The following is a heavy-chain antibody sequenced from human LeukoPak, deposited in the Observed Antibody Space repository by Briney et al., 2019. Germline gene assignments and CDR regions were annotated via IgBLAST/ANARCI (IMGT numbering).Heavy chain of an antibody. Sequence: PGGSLRLSCAASGFTFSSYELNWVRQAPGKGLEWVSYITDSGSTIRYADSVKGRFTVSRDNAKNSLYLQMNSLRAEDTALYYCARERTACGGDCLDYWGQGTLVTVSS. J-gene: IGHJ4*02. CDR1: GFTFSSYE. D-gene: IGHD2-21*02. CDR3: ARERTACGGDCLDY. V-gene: IGHV3-48*03. CDR2: ITDSGSTI.